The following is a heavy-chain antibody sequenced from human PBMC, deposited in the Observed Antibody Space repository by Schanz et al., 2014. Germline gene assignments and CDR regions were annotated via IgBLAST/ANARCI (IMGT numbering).Heavy chain of an antibody. J-gene: IGHJ2*01. CDR2: IGNGGVTI. CDR1: GFTFSDYS. Sequence: EVQLVESGGGWVQPGGSLRLSCAASGFTFSDYSMNWVRQAPGKGPEWVSYIGNGGVTIYYADSVKGRFTISRDNSKNSLYLQMNSLRAEDTAIYYCAKDAPYPFDLWGRGTLITVSS. V-gene: IGHV3-48*04. CDR3: AKDAPYPFDL.